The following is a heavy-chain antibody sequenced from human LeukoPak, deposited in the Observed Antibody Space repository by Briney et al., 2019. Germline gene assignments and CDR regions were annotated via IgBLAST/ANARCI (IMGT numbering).Heavy chain of an antibody. J-gene: IGHJ4*02. CDR3: ARVRGPQLSYFDY. CDR1: GFTFSTYS. Sequence: PGGSLRLPCAASGFTFSTYSMNWVRQAPGKGLEWVSSISSGSSYIYYADSVKGRFTISRDNAKNSLYLQMNSLRAEDTAVYYCARVRGPQLSYFDYWGQGTLVTVSS. V-gene: IGHV3-21*01. CDR2: ISSGSSYI. D-gene: IGHD3-10*01.